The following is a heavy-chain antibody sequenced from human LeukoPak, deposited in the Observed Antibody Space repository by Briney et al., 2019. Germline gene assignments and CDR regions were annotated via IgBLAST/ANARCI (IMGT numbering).Heavy chain of an antibody. CDR3: ARGGPYDFWTGFYLPAQAGYYMDV. J-gene: IGHJ6*03. CDR1: GWSFSGYY. V-gene: IGHV4-34*01. D-gene: IGHD3-3*01. Sequence: PSETLSLTCAVSGWSFSGYYLSWIRQPPGKGLEWIGEINHSGSTNYNPYLKSRVTISVDTSKNQFSLKLSSVTAADTAVYYCARGGPYDFWTGFYLPAQAGYYMDVWGKGTTVTVSS. CDR2: INHSGST.